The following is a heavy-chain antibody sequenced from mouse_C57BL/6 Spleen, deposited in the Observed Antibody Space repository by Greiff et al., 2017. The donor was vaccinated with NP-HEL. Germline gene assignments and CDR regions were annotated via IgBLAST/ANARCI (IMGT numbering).Heavy chain of an antibody. CDR2: FYPGSGSI. V-gene: IGHV1-62-2*01. CDR3: ARHEEDYDYDEGFAY. D-gene: IGHD2-4*01. Sequence: VQRVESGAELVKPGASVKLSCKASGYTFTEYTIHWVKQRSGQGLEWIGWFYPGSGSIKYNEKFKDKATLTADKSSSTVYMELSRLTSEDSAVYFCARHEEDYDYDEGFAYWGQGTLVTVSA. J-gene: IGHJ3*01. CDR1: GYTFTEYT.